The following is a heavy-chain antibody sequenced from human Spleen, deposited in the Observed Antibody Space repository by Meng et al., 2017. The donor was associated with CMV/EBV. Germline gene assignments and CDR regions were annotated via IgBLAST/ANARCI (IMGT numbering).Heavy chain of an antibody. CDR3: ARGYCSGTNCYYGYYFDS. CDR1: GASIRSSSYQ. Sequence: SETLSLTCTGSGASIRSSSYQWGWIRQPPGKRLEWIGSIYYTGTTYYNATLKSRVTISIKTSKNQFSLNLRSMTAADTAVYYCARGYCSGTNCYYGYYFDSWGQGVLVTVSS. D-gene: IGHD2-2*01. J-gene: IGHJ4*02. V-gene: IGHV4-39*07. CDR2: IYYTGTT.